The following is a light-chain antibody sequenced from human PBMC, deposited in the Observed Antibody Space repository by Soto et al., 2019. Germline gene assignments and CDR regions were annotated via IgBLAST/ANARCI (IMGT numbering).Light chain of an antibody. V-gene: IGKV3-15*01. J-gene: IGKJ4*01. CDR3: QQYNNWPPLT. CDR1: QSVSSN. CDR2: GAS. Sequence: NVRTQSPATLSVSPGERATLSCRASQSVSSNLAWYQQKPGQAPRLLIYGASTRATGIPARFSGSGSGTEFTLTISSLQSEDFAVYYCQQYNNWPPLTFGGGTKVEIK.